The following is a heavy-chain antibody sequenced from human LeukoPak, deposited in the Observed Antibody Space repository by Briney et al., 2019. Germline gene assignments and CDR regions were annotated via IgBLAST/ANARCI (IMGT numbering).Heavy chain of an antibody. Sequence: GGSLRLSCAASGFTFSSYAMSWVRQAPGKGLEWVSNISGSGGRSRTYYADSVKGRFTISRDNAKNSLYLQMNSLRAEDTAVYYCAREQVDSSGYSSFDYWGQGTLVTVSS. CDR2: ISGSGGRSRT. V-gene: IGHV3-23*01. D-gene: IGHD3-22*01. CDR3: AREQVDSSGYSSFDY. CDR1: GFTFSSYA. J-gene: IGHJ4*02.